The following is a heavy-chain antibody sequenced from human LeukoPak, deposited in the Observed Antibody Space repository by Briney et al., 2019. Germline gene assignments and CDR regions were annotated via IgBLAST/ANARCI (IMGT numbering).Heavy chain of an antibody. CDR2: ISADNGNT. D-gene: IGHD2-2*01. V-gene: IGHV1-18*01. CDR3: ALVVPAADNFDY. Sequence: ASVKVSCKASGYTFTSYGISWVRQAPGQGLEWMGWISADNGNTNYAQKLQGRVTMTTDTSTSTAYMELRSLRSDDTAVYYCALVVPAADNFDYWGQGTLVTVSS. CDR1: GYTFTSYG. J-gene: IGHJ4*02.